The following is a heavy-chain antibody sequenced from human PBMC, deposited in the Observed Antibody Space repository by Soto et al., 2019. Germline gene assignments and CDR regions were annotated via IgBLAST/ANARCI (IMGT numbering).Heavy chain of an antibody. CDR2: INPSGGST. CDR1: GYTFTSYY. Sequence: ASVKVSCKASGYTFTSYYMHWVRQAPGQGLEWMGIINPSGGSTSYAQKFQGRVTMTTDTSTSTAYMKLRSLRSDDAAVYYCARENTVTDDYFDYWGQGTLVTVSS. CDR3: ARENTVTDDYFDY. D-gene: IGHD4-17*01. V-gene: IGHV1-46*01. J-gene: IGHJ4*02.